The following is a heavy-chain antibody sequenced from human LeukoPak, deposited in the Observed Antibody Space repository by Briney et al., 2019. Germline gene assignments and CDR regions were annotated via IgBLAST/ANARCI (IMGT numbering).Heavy chain of an antibody. V-gene: IGHV3-74*01. CDR3: ARDCSSTSCTGDAFDI. Sequence: GGSLRLSCAASGFSFINHAMSWVRQAPGKGLEWVSRINIDGSSTSYADSVKGRFTISRDNAKNTLYLQMNSLRAEDTAVYYCARDCSSTSCTGDAFDIWGQGTMVTVSS. D-gene: IGHD2-2*01. J-gene: IGHJ3*02. CDR2: INIDGSST. CDR1: GFSFINHA.